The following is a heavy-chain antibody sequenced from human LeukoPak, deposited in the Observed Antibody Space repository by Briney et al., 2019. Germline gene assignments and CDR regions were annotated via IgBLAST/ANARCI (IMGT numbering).Heavy chain of an antibody. CDR1: GGSISSYY. Sequence: SETLSLTCTVSGGSISSYYWSWIRQPPGKGLEWIGYIYYSGSTNYNPSLKSRVTISVDTSKNQCSLKLTSVTAADTAVYYCARVSGYDCESFHAYWGQGILVTVSS. CDR2: IYYSGST. V-gene: IGHV4-59*01. CDR3: ARVSGYDCESFHAY. J-gene: IGHJ4*02. D-gene: IGHD5-12*01.